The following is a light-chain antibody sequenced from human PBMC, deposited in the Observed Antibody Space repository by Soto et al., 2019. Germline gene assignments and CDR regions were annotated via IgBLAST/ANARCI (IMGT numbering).Light chain of an antibody. Sequence: EILMTQSPATLSVSPGERATLSCRASQSLSRNLAWYQQKPGQSPRLLIYGASTRASGVPARFSGSGSGTEFTLTISSLQSEDFALYYCQPYNDWPPAFTFGPGTKVDL. V-gene: IGKV3-15*01. CDR1: QSLSRN. CDR3: QPYNDWPPAFT. J-gene: IGKJ3*01. CDR2: GAS.